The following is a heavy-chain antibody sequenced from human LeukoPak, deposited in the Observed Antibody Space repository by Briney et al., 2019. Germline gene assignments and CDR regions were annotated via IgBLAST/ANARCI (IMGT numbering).Heavy chain of an antibody. D-gene: IGHD1-14*01. Sequence: SETLSLTCTVSGGSISSGGYYWSWIRQHPGKGLEWIGYIYYSGSTYYNPSLKSRVTISVDTSKNQFSLKLSSVTAADTAVYYCARDQDHDYFDYWGQGTLVTASS. J-gene: IGHJ4*02. V-gene: IGHV4-31*03. CDR3: ARDQDHDYFDY. CDR1: GGSISSGGYY. CDR2: IYYSGST.